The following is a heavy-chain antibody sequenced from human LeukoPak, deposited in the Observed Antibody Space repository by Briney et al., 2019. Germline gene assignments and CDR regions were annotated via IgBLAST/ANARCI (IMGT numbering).Heavy chain of an antibody. J-gene: IGHJ4*02. D-gene: IGHD6-19*01. CDR2: IIPIFGTA. CDR1: GGTFSSYA. CDR3: ARQGLSGYSSGWYDY. Sequence: ASVKVSCKASGGTFSSYAIGWVRQAPGQGLEWMGRIIPIFGTANYAQKFQGRVTITTDESTSTAYMELSSLRSEDTAVYYCARQGLSGYSSGWYDYWGQGTLVTVSS. V-gene: IGHV1-69*05.